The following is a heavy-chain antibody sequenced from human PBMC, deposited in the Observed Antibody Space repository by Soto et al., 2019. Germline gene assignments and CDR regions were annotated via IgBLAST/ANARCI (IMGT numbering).Heavy chain of an antibody. V-gene: IGHV3-33*01. CDR1: GFTFSDYG. CDR2: IWYDGSKK. J-gene: IGHJ4*02. CDR3: ARDPGRSLYPIDS. D-gene: IGHD6-13*01. Sequence: QVQLVESGGGVVQPGRSLRLSCAASGFTFSDYGMHWVRQAPGKGLEWVAVIWYDGSKKYYEDSVKGRFTISRDNSKNTLCLEMNSLRAEDTAVYYCARDPGRSLYPIDSWGQGTLVTVSS.